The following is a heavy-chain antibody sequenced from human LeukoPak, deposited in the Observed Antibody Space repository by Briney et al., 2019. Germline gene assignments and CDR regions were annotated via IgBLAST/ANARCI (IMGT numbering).Heavy chain of an antibody. CDR2: IRSKAYGGTT. J-gene: IGHJ4*02. D-gene: IGHD3-10*01. V-gene: IGHV3-49*03. CDR3: TREVPGYYGSGSYGDSFDS. CDR1: GFTFGDYA. Sequence: QAGRSLRLSCTASGFTFGDYAMTWFRQAPGEGLEWVGFIRSKAYGGTTDYAASVKGRFTISRDDSKSIAYLQMNSLKTEDTAVYYCTREVPGYYGSGSYGDSFDSWGQGTLVTVSS.